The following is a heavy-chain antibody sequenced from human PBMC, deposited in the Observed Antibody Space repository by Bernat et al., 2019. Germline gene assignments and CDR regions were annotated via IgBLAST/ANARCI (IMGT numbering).Heavy chain of an antibody. J-gene: IGHJ6*02. CDR3: ARVGMDYYYYGMDV. CDR2: INSDGSST. Sequence: EVQLVESGGGLVQPGGSLRLSCAASGFTFSSYWMHWVRQAPGKGLVWVSRINSDGSSTSYADSVKGRFTISRDNAKNTLYLQMNSLRAEDTAVYYCARVGMDYYYYGMDVWGQGTTVTVSS. CDR1: GFTFSSYW. V-gene: IGHV3-74*01. D-gene: IGHD5-24*01.